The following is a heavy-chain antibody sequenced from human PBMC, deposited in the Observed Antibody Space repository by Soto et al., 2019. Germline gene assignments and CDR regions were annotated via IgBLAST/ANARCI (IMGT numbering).Heavy chain of an antibody. CDR1: GGTFSSYT. Sequence: QVQLVQSGAEVKKPGSSVKVSCKASGGTFSSYTISWVRQAPGQGLEWMGRIIPILGIANYAQKFQGRVTITADKSTSTAYMELSSLSSEDTAVYYCAREGGCGGNSDVDYWGQGTLVTVSS. V-gene: IGHV1-69*08. J-gene: IGHJ4*02. CDR3: AREGGCGGNSDVDY. CDR2: IIPILGIA. D-gene: IGHD2-21*02.